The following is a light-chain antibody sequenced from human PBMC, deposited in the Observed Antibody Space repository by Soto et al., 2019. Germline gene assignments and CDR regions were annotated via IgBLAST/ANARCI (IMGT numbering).Light chain of an antibody. Sequence: QSALTQPASVSGSAGQSVTISCPGTMRDVGGYSFVSWYQQHPATAPKLIIYEVRKRPSGISSRFSGSRSGNTASLTISGLQPEDEADYYCSAYTARNTLVFGGGTKLTVL. CDR2: EVR. CDR3: SAYTARNTLV. V-gene: IGLV2-14*01. CDR1: MRDVGGYSF. J-gene: IGLJ3*02.